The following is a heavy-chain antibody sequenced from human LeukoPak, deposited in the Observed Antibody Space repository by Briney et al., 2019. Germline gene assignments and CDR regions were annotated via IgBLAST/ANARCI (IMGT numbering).Heavy chain of an antibody. D-gene: IGHD6-13*01. CDR1: GYTFTGYY. V-gene: IGHV1-2*07. CDR3: ARDRYIAGAGTSNWFDP. CDR2: INPNSGGT. Sequence: ASVKVSCKASGYTFTGYYMHWVRQAPGQGLEWMGWINPNSGGTNYAHKFQGRVTMTRDTSIRKAYMELSRLRSDQPAVYYCARDRYIAGAGTSNWFDPWGQGTLVTVSS. J-gene: IGHJ5*02.